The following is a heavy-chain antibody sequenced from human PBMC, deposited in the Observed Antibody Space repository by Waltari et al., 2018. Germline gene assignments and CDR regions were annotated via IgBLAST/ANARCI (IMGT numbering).Heavy chain of an antibody. V-gene: IGHV3-30*01. Sequence: QVQLVESGGGVVRPGGSLRISCAASGFSFSSFAMNWVRQAPGKGLEWVATTVYDGSHKYYADSVKGRFTISRDNSNNTLFLQMDSLRREDTAVYYCAKPMGTPYYYGMDVWGQGTAVTVSS. J-gene: IGHJ6*02. CDR1: GFSFSSFA. CDR2: TVYDGSHK. CDR3: AKPMGTPYYYGMDV.